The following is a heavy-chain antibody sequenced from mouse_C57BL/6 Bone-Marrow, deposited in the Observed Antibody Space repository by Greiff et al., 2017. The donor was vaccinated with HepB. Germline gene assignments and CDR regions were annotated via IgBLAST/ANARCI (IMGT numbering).Heavy chain of an antibody. J-gene: IGHJ2*01. CDR3: TGPYYSNFDY. Sequence: EVKLMESGGGLVQPGGSMKLSCVASGFTFSNYWMNWVRQSPEKGLEWVAQIRLKSDNYATHYAESVKGRFTISRDDSKSSVYLQMNNLRAEDTGIYYCTGPYYSNFDYWGQGTTLTVSS. CDR1: GFTFSNYW. CDR2: IRLKSDNYAT. V-gene: IGHV6-3*01. D-gene: IGHD2-5*01.